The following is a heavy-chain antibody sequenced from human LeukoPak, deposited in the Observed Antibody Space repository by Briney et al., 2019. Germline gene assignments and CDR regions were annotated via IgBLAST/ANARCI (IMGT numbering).Heavy chain of an antibody. Sequence: PGRSLRLSCAASGFTFSSYAMHWIRQAPGKGLDWVAVISYDASNKYYADSVKGRFTISRDNSRNTLYLQMNSLRSDDTAVYYCARDRRDYGDYDYWGQGTLVTVSS. CDR3: ARDRRDYGDYDY. CDR1: GFTFSSYA. CDR2: ISYDASNK. V-gene: IGHV3-30-3*01. J-gene: IGHJ4*02. D-gene: IGHD4-17*01.